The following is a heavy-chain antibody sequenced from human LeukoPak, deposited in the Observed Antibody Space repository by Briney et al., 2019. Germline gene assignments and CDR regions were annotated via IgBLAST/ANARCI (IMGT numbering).Heavy chain of an antibody. J-gene: IGHJ4*02. CDR3: AKGARFRIAVAEYYFDY. CDR2: ISGSGGST. Sequence: GGSLRLSCAASGFTVRGSSLHWVRQAPGKGLEWVSAISGSGGSTYYADSVKGRFTISRDNSKNTLYLQMNSLRAEDTAVYYCAKGARFRIAVAEYYFDYWGQGTLVTVSS. D-gene: IGHD6-19*01. V-gene: IGHV3-23*01. CDR1: GFTVRGSS.